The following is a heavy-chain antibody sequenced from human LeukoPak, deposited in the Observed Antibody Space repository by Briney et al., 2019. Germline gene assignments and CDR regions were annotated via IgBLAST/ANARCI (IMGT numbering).Heavy chain of an antibody. V-gene: IGHV1-3*01. CDR3: ARGLLWFGELSTLGY. Sequence: ASVKVSCKTSGYTFTNFAIHWVRQAPGQRLEWMGWINAGNGNTKYSQNLQGRATIAGDTSASTAYMELTSLRSEDTAVYYCARGLLWFGELSTLGYWGQGTLVTVSS. CDR2: INAGNGNT. J-gene: IGHJ4*02. CDR1: GYTFTNFA. D-gene: IGHD3-10*01.